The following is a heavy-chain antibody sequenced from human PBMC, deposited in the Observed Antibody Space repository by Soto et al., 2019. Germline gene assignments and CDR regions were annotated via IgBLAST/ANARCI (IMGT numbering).Heavy chain of an antibody. V-gene: IGHV3-30-3*01. CDR2: ISYDGSNK. Sequence: QVQLVEPGGGVVQPGRSLRLSCAASVFTFSSYAMHWVRQAPGKGLEWVAGISYDGSNKYYADSVKGRFTISRDNSKNTLDLEMGRLRAEDTAVYYCARAHVGISSGWCPLINYYYYYGMDVWGQGTTVTVSS. D-gene: IGHD6-19*01. CDR3: ARAHVGISSGWCPLINYYYYYGMDV. J-gene: IGHJ6*02. CDR1: VFTFSSYA.